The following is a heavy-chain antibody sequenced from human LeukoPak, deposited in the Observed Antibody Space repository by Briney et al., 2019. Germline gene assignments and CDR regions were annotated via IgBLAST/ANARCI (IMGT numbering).Heavy chain of an antibody. CDR3: AKDRRYDILTGYRSPSSDY. V-gene: IGHV3-23*01. CDR1: GFTFSNYA. CDR2: ISGGGGST. D-gene: IGHD3-9*01. J-gene: IGHJ4*02. Sequence: PGGSLRLSCAASGFTFSNYAMSWVRQAPGQGQEWVSGISGGGGSTYYADSVKGRFTISRDNSKNTLYLQMNSLRAEDTAVYYCAKDRRYDILTGYRSPSSDYWGQGTLVTVSS.